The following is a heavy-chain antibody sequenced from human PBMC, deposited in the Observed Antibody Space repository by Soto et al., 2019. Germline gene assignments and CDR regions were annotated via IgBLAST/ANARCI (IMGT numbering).Heavy chain of an antibody. V-gene: IGHV5-51*01. J-gene: IGHJ4*02. Sequence: GESLKISCESSGYTFANYWISWVRQVPGKGLEWIGIIYPPNSDTKYSPSFEGQVTISAEKSINTAYLQWSSLTASDTAVYYCARHRLYSSSWTTFDYWGQGTLVTVSS. CDR3: ARHRLYSSSWTTFDY. D-gene: IGHD2-2*01. CDR1: GYTFANYW. CDR2: IYPPNSDT.